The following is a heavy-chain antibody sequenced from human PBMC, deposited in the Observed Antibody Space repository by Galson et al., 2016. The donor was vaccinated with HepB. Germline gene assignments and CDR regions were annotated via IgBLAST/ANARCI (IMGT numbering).Heavy chain of an antibody. J-gene: IGHJ4*01. CDR1: GFIFDNYG. Sequence: SLRLSCAASGFIFDNYGIHWVRQAPGKGLEWLSVISYDGGNVDYADSVKGRFTVSRDNAKNTVYLHMNALRDDDTAVYSCAYYNIGPWAFDYWGQGTLVTVSS. CDR3: AYYNIGPWAFDY. CDR2: ISYDGGNV. D-gene: IGHD3-22*01. V-gene: IGHV3-30*03.